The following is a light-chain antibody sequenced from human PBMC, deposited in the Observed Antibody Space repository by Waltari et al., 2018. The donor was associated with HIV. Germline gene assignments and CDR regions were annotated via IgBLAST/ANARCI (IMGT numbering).Light chain of an antibody. CDR3: SSYTSSSTPWV. Sequence: QSALTQPASVSGSPGQSITISCTGTSSDVGGYNYVSWYQQHPGKAPKLMIYDVSNRPSVVSKRFSGSKSGKTASLAISGRQAEDEADYYCSSYTSSSTPWVFGGGTKLTVL. CDR2: DVS. V-gene: IGLV2-14*03. J-gene: IGLJ3*02. CDR1: SSDVGGYNY.